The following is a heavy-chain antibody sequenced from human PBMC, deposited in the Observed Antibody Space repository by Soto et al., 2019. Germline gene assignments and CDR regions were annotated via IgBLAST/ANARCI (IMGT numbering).Heavy chain of an antibody. V-gene: IGHV1-69*13. CDR1: GGTFSSYA. CDR2: IIPIFGTA. CDR3: ASSVVAGPFYYYYGMDV. J-gene: IGHJ6*02. D-gene: IGHD6-19*01. Sequence: GASVKFSCKASGGTFSSYAISWVRHAPGQGLEWMGGIIPIFGTANYAQKFQGRVTITADESTSTAYMELSSLRSEDTAVYYCASSVVAGPFYYYYGMDVWGQGTTVTVSS.